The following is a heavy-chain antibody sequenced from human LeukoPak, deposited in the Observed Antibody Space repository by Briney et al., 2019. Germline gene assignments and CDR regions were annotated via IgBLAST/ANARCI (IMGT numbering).Heavy chain of an antibody. V-gene: IGHV1-69*05. Sequence: SVNVSCKASGGTFSSYAISWVRQAPGQGVEGMGGIIPIFGTANYAQKFQGRVTITTDESTSTAYMELSSLRSEDTAVYYCARDNYAGANWFDPWGQGTLVTVSS. CDR2: IIPIFGTA. CDR3: ARDNYAGANWFDP. CDR1: GGTFSSYA. D-gene: IGHD1-7*01. J-gene: IGHJ5*02.